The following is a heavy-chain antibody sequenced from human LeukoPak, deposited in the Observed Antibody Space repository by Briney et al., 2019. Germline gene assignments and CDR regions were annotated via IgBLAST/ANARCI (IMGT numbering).Heavy chain of an antibody. CDR2: IYPADSNT. CDR1: GYGFTSYW. J-gene: IGHJ3*01. CDR3: ARLGYSDTSDAFDV. Sequence: GESLKISCKGSGYGFTSYWIGWVRQMPGKGLEWMAIIYPADSNTRYSPSFQGQVTIPADKSISTAYLHWSSLKASDTAIYYCARLGYSDTSDAFDVWGQGTMATVSS. D-gene: IGHD3-22*01. V-gene: IGHV5-51*01.